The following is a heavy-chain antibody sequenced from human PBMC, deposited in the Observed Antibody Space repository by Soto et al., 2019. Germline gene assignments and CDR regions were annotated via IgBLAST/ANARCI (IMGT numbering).Heavy chain of an antibody. Sequence: GGSLRLSCAASGFTFSSYAMSWVRQAPGKGLEWVSAISGSGGSTYYADSVKGRFTISRDNSKNSLYLQMNSLRGEDTAVYYCAKDEYCSGGSCSPPNFDYWGQGTLVTVSS. CDR1: GFTFSSYA. CDR3: AKDEYCSGGSCSPPNFDY. D-gene: IGHD2-15*01. V-gene: IGHV3-23*01. J-gene: IGHJ4*02. CDR2: ISGSGGST.